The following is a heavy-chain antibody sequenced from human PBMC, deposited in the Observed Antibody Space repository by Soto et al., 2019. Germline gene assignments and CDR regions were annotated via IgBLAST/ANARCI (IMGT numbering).Heavy chain of an antibody. Sequence: GESLKISCKGSGYSFTSYWSSWVRQMPGKGLEWMGRIDPSDSYTNYSPSFQGHVTISADKSISTAYLQWSSLKASDTAMYYCARRTKYDFWSGYPPGGGMGVWGQGTTVTVSS. D-gene: IGHD3-3*01. CDR2: IDPSDSYT. CDR1: GYSFTSYW. CDR3: ARRTKYDFWSGYPPGGGMGV. J-gene: IGHJ6*02. V-gene: IGHV5-10-1*01.